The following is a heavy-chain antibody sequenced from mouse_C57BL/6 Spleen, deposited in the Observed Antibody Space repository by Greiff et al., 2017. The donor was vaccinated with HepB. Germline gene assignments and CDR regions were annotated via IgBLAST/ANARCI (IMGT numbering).Heavy chain of an antibody. CDR2: IYPGDGDT. V-gene: IGHV1-80*01. CDR3: ARRETETRSWYIDV. J-gene: IGHJ1*03. D-gene: IGHD4-1*01. CDR1: GYAFSSYW. Sequence: QVQLQQSGAELVKPGASVKISCKASGYAFSSYWMNWVKQRPGKGLEWIGRIYPGDGDTNYNGKFKGKATLTADKSSSTAYMKLSSLTSEDSAVYYCARRETETRSWYIDVWGKGTTVTVSS.